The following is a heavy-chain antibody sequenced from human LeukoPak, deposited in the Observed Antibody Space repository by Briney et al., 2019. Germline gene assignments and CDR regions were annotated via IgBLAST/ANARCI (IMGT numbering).Heavy chain of an antibody. J-gene: IGHJ4*02. CDR3: ARGGIWDLDY. D-gene: IGHD1-1*01. CDR2: IKPDGSEK. CDR1: GFTFSTYW. V-gene: IGHV3-7*01. Sequence: PGRSLRLSCAASGFTFSTYWMTWVRQAPGKGLECVANIKPDGSEKYYVDSVEGRFTISRDNAKNSLYLQMNSLRAEDTALYYCARGGIWDLDYWGQGTLVTVSS.